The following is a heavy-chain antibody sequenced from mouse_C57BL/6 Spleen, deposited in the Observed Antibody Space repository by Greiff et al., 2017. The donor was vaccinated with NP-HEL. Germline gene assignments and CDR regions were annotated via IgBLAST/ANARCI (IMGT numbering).Heavy chain of an antibody. D-gene: IGHD4-1*01. CDR3: ARSRTGNAMDY. CDR2: IRNKANGYTT. Sequence: DVQLVESGGGLVQPGGSLSLSCAASGFTFTDYYMSWVRQPPGKALEWLGFIRNKANGYTTEYSASVKGRFTISRDNSQSILYLQMNALRAEDSATYYCARSRTGNAMDYWGQGTSVTVSS. J-gene: IGHJ4*01. CDR1: GFTFTDYY. V-gene: IGHV7-3*01.